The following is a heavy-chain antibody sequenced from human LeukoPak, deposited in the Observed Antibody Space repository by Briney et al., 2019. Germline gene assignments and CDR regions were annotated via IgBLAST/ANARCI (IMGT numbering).Heavy chain of an antibody. CDR2: LYNIGST. D-gene: IGHD3-10*01. CDR1: GGSHSNYY. J-gene: IGHJ3*02. V-gene: IGHV4-59*01. CDR3: ASSELLWFGELLNDAFDI. Sequence: SETLSLTCTVSGGSHSNYYWGWIRQPPGKGLEWIGFLYNIGSTNYNPSLRGRVTISVDKPKNQLSLKLSSVTAADTAVYYCASSELLWFGELLNDAFDIWGQGTMVTVSS.